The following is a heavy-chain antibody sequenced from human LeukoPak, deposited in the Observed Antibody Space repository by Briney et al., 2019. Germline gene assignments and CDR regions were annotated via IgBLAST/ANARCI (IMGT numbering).Heavy chain of an antibody. D-gene: IGHD2-2*01. Sequence: GGSLRLSCAASGFTFSSYGMSWVRQAPGKGLEWVSAMSGGGGSTFYADSVKGRFTIPRDNSKNTPYLQMNSLRDEDTAVYYCAKSHCGSFSCSRAEFWGQGTLVTVSS. CDR1: GFTFSSYG. V-gene: IGHV3-23*01. J-gene: IGHJ4*02. CDR2: MSGGGGST. CDR3: AKSHCGSFSCSRAEF.